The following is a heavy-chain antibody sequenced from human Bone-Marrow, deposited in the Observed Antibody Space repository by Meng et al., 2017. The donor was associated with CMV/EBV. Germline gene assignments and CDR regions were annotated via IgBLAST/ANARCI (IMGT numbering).Heavy chain of an antibody. J-gene: IGHJ3*02. Sequence: GESLKISCAASGVDFSAHGMHWVRQAPGKGLEWVSYIHHDATYIDYEDSVKGRFTISRDNSKNTLFLQMNSLRADDTAVYYCAKSGGVPLAFHGFDIWGQGTMVTVSS. D-gene: IGHD4/OR15-4a*01. CDR2: IHHDATYI. V-gene: IGHV3-30*02. CDR3: AKSGGVPLAFHGFDI. CDR1: GVDFSAHG.